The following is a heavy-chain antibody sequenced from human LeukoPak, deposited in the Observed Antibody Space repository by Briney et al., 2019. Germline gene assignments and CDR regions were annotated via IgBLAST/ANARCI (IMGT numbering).Heavy chain of an antibody. J-gene: IGHJ6*02. D-gene: IGHD3-3*01. CDR3: ARARITIFGVVINPYYYYGMDV. CDR1: GFTFSDYY. CDR2: ISSSGSTI. Sequence: GGSLRLSCAASGFTFSDYYTSWIRQAPGKGLEWVSYISSSGSTIYYADSVKGRFTISRDNAKNSLYLQMNSLRAEDTAVYYYARARITIFGVVINPYYYYGMDVWGQGTTVTVSS. V-gene: IGHV3-11*01.